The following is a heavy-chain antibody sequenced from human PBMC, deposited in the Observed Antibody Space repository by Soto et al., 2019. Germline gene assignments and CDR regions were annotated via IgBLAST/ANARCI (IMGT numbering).Heavy chain of an antibody. CDR3: ARPIDFWSGHYYYGMDV. V-gene: IGHV1-69*13. D-gene: IGHD3-3*01. CDR2: IIPIFGTA. CDR1: GGTFSSYA. Sequence: SLKVSCKASGGTFSSYAISWVRQAPGQGLEWMGGIIPIFGTANYAQKFQGRVTITAGESTSTAYMELSSLRSEDTAVYYCARPIDFWSGHYYYGMDVWGQGTTVTVSS. J-gene: IGHJ6*02.